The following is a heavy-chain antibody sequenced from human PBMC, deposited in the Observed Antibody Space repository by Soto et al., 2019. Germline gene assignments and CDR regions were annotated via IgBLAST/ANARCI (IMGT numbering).Heavy chain of an antibody. CDR3: VREDRRLNRLV. V-gene: IGHV4-30-4*01. D-gene: IGHD3-22*01. Sequence: QVQLQESGPGLVKPSQTLSLTCTVTGGSINSGEYYWSWIRQPPGKGLEWIGYVYYNEITYYNPSFKSRVTISADTPKNQFTLNLSSVTAADTAVYYCVREDRRLNRLVWGEGTTVSVSS. J-gene: IGHJ6*04. CDR1: GGSINSGEYY. CDR2: VYYNEIT.